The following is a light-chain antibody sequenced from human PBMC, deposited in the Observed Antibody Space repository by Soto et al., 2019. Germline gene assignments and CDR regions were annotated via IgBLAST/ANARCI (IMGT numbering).Light chain of an antibody. CDR3: QQVYVYPST. V-gene: IGKV1-9*01. CDR1: QGISSY. Sequence: EIQMTQSPSSLSASLGDRATITCLAIQGISSYLGWYQQKPGKSPNLLIYAASTLQSGVPSRFRGGGLGTDFTLTISSLQTEDFANYYCQQVYVYPSTFGGGTQVEIK. J-gene: IGKJ4*01. CDR2: AAS.